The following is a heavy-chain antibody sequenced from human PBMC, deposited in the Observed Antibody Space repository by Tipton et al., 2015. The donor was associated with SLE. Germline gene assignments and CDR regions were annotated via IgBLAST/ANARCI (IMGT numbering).Heavy chain of an antibody. Sequence: TLSLTCTVSGYSISSGFYWAWIRQPPGKGLEWIGSIYHNESPYYNATLKSRVTMSVDTSKSQFSLKLTSVTAADTAVYYCARQGEYSHWTGFWFDPWGQGRLVTVSS. CDR1: GYSISSGFY. D-gene: IGHD3/OR15-3a*01. CDR2: IYHNESP. CDR3: ARQGEYSHWTGFWFDP. J-gene: IGHJ5*02. V-gene: IGHV4-38-2*02.